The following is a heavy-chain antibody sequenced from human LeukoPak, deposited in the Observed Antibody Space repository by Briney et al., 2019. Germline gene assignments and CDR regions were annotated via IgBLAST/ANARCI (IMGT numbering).Heavy chain of an antibody. V-gene: IGHV3-43*01. J-gene: IGHJ4*02. CDR3: TKDRYCTTINCPLDY. CDR2: ISRDGTNT. CDR1: GLNFDEYT. D-gene: IGHD2-8*01. Sequence: GESLRLSCAASGLNFDEYTFHWVRQAPGRGLEWVSLISRDGTNTKYADSVKGRFTISRDNSRNSLYLQMNSLRSEDSALYYCTKDRYCTTINCPLDYWGQGTLLTVSS.